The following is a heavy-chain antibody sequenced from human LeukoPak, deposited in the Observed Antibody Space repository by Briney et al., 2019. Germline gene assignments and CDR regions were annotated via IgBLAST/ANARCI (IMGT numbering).Heavy chain of an antibody. V-gene: IGHV4-59*01. Sequence: PSETLSLTCTVSGGSISSYYWSWIRQPPGKGLEWIGYIYYSGSTNYNPSLKSRVTISVDTSKNQFSLKLSSVTAADTAVYYCARVVVAIPAPSGLDSWGQGTRVTVSS. D-gene: IGHD2-21*01. CDR1: GGSISSYY. CDR3: ARVVVAIPAPSGLDS. CDR2: IYYSGST. J-gene: IGHJ4*02.